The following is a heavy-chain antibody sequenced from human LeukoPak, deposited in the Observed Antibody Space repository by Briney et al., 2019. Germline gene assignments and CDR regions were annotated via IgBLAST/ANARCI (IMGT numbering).Heavy chain of an antibody. V-gene: IGHV4-4*07. D-gene: IGHD3-22*01. Sequence: SETLSLTCTVSGGSISSYYWSWIRQPAGKGLEWIGRIYTSGSTNYNPSLKSRVTISVDTSKNQFSLKLSSVTAADTAVYYCARLVVWDYDSSGYFDYWGQGTLVTVSS. J-gene: IGHJ4*02. CDR1: GGSISSYY. CDR2: IYTSGST. CDR3: ARLVVWDYDSSGYFDY.